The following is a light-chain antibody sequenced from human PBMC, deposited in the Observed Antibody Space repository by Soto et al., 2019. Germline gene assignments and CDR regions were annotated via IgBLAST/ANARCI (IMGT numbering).Light chain of an antibody. CDR1: QDIRTE. J-gene: IGKJ1*01. V-gene: IGKV1-6*01. CDR2: GSS. Sequence: AIHITQSPSSLSASVGDRVTITCRASQDIRTELGWYQQKPGKAPNLLMYGSSSLQSGVPSRFSGSGSGTDFTLTISSLQPEDFATYYCLQDSSYPRTFGQGTKVDIK. CDR3: LQDSSYPRT.